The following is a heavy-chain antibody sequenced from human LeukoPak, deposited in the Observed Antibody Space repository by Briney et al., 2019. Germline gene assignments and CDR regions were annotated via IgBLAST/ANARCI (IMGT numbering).Heavy chain of an antibody. J-gene: IGHJ5*02. D-gene: IGHD6-19*01. CDR1: GFTFSSYA. Sequence: GGSLGLSCSASGFTFSSYAMHWVRQAPGKGLEYVSAISSNGGGTYYADSVKGRFTISRDNSKNTLYLQMSSLRAEDTAVYYCVKGLYSSGWYGGNWFDPWGQGTLVTVSS. V-gene: IGHV3-64D*06. CDR2: ISSNGGGT. CDR3: VKGLYSSGWYGGNWFDP.